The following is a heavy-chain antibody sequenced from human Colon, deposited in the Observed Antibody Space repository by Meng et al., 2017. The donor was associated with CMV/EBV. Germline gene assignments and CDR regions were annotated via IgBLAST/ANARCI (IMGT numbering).Heavy chain of an antibody. V-gene: IGHV3-21*01. Sequence: GESLKISCAASGFSFSTYTMNWVRQAPGKGLEWLASISSADTFIYYTDSVKGRFTVSRDNAENSLFLEMNSLRAEDTAVYFCVRDKGDGFIKFHYFDHWGQGTLVTVSS. D-gene: IGHD5-24*01. CDR2: ISSADTFI. J-gene: IGHJ4*02. CDR1: GFSFSTYT. CDR3: VRDKGDGFIKFHYFDH.